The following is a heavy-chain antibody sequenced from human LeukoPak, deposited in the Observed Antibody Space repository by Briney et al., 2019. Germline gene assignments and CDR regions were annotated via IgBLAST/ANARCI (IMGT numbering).Heavy chain of an antibody. J-gene: IGHJ3*02. CDR1: GFTFRNYD. CDR3: VRGGIQVSGIDAFDI. V-gene: IGHV3-13*01. Sequence: PGGSLRLSCAASGFTFRNYDMHWVRQFLGRGLEWVSAIGIADDTHYPDSVKGRLTISRENAKNSLYLQMNSLRDGDTAVYYCVRGGIQVSGIDAFDIWGQGTMVTVSS. D-gene: IGHD5/OR15-5a*01. CDR2: IGIADDT.